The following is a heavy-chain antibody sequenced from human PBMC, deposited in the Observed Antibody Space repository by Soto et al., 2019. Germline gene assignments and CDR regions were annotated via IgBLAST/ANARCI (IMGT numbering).Heavy chain of an antibody. D-gene: IGHD2-2*01. V-gene: IGHV3-23*01. CDR2: ISGSGTGT. CDR1: GFTFSSYA. Sequence: GGSLRLSCAASGFTFSSYAMSWVRQAPGEGLEWVSTISGSGTGTYYADSVKGRFTISRDNSKNTLYLQMNSLRVEDTAVYYCSLEGVPAASAPANWGQGTLVTVSS. J-gene: IGHJ4*02. CDR3: SLEGVPAASAPAN.